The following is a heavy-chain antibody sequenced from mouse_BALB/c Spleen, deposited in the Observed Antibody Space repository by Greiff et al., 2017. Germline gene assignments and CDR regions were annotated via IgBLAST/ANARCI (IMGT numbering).Heavy chain of an antibody. CDR3: ARGITTDFDY. D-gene: IGHD1-1*01. CDR1: GYTFTSYW. V-gene: IGHV1-87*01. J-gene: IGHJ2*01. CDR2: IYPGDGDT. Sequence: VQLQQSGAELARPGASVKLSCKASGYTFTSYWMQWVKQRPGQGLEWIGAIYPGDGDTRYTQKFKGKATLTADKSSSTAYMQLSSLASEDSAVYYCARGITTDFDYWGQGTTLTVSS.